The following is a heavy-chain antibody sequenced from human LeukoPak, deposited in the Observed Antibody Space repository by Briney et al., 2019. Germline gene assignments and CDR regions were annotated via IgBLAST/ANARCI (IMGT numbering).Heavy chain of an antibody. Sequence: GGSLRLSCAASGFTFSSYAMSWVRQAPGKGLEWVSAVSGSGGSTYYADSVKGRFTISRDNSKNTLYLQMNSLRAEDTAVYYCAKALKRIAAAGNDYWGQGTLVTVSS. CDR1: GFTFSSYA. CDR3: AKALKRIAAAGNDY. CDR2: VSGSGGST. D-gene: IGHD6-13*01. V-gene: IGHV3-23*01. J-gene: IGHJ4*02.